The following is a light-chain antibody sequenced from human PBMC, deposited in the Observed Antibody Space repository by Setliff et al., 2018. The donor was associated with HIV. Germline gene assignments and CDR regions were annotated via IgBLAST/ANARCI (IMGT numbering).Light chain of an antibody. CDR3: QVWDSSSDHPYV. CDR2: YDS. Sequence: ELTQPPSVSVAPGKTARITCGGNNIGSKSVHWYQQKPGQAPVLVISYDSDRPSGIPERFSGSNSGNTATLTISRVEAGDEADYYCQVWDSSSDHPYVFGTGTKGTV. V-gene: IGLV3-21*04. J-gene: IGLJ1*01. CDR1: NIGSKS.